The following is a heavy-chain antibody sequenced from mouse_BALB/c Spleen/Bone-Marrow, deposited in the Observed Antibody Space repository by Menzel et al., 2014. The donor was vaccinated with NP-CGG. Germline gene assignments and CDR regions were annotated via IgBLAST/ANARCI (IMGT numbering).Heavy chain of an antibody. V-gene: IGHV14-3*02. CDR3: ARYRLGTYFDF. D-gene: IGHD2-14*01. J-gene: IGHJ2*01. CDR2: IDPANGNA. Sequence: EVKLVESGPELVKPGASVKLSCTASGFNIKDTYMHWVKQRPEQGLEWIGRIDPANGNAKYDPKFRGKATITADTSSNTAYLQLSSLTSEDTAVYYCARYRLGTYFDFWGQGTTLTVSS. CDR1: GFNIKDTY.